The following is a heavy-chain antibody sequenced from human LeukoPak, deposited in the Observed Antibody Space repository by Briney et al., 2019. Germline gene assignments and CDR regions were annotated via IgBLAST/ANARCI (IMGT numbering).Heavy chain of an antibody. V-gene: IGHV4-39*02. J-gene: IGHJ3*02. CDR2: IYYSGNT. Sequence: PSETLSLTCTVSGVSISSSNSYWGWIRQPPGKGLEWIGSIYYSGNTYYNASLKSQVSISIDTSKNQFSLRLTSVTAADTAVYYCARDRGSSWWLAFHIWGQGTMVTVSS. CDR3: ARDRGSSWWLAFHI. CDR1: GVSISSSNSY. D-gene: IGHD6-13*01.